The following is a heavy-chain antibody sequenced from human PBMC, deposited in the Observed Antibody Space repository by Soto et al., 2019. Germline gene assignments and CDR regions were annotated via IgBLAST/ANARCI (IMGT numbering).Heavy chain of an antibody. V-gene: IGHV3-30*18. J-gene: IGHJ4*02. D-gene: IGHD6-19*01. CDR3: AKGGRQWLVTSDFNY. CDR1: GFTFSDYA. CDR2: VSHDGRNT. Sequence: VQLVESGGGVVQPGRSLRLSCAASGFTFSDYAMHWVRQDPGKGLEWVAVVSHDGRNTHYADSVKGRFTISRDSSKNTVYLEMTSLRAEYTAVYYCAKGGRQWLVTSDFNYWGQGALVTVSS.